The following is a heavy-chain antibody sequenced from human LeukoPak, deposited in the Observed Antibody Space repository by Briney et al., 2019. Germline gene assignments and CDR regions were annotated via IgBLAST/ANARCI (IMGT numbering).Heavy chain of an antibody. CDR3: ARGPYKYVISANPDY. J-gene: IGHJ4*02. CDR1: GFTSSDYS. CDR2: ISSIGVTI. V-gene: IGHV3-48*01. Sequence: GGSLRLSCAASGFTSSDYSMNWVRQATGKGLEWVSYISSIGVTIYYADSVKGRFTISRDNAKNSLFLQMNSLRAEDTAVYYCARGPYKYVISANPDYWGQGTLVTVSS. D-gene: IGHD1-1*01.